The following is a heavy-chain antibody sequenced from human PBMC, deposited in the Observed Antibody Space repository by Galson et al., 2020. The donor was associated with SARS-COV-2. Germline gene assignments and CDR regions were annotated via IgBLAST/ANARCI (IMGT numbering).Heavy chain of an antibody. Sequence: SETLSLTCTVSGGSISSSSYYWGWIRQPPGKGLEWIGSIYYSGSTYYNPSLKSRVTISVDTSKNQFSLKLSSVTAADTAVYYCARSMVRGVITRLYYFDYWGQGTLVTVSS. CDR2: IYYSGST. V-gene: IGHV4-39*07. D-gene: IGHD3-10*01. CDR1: GGSISSSSYY. CDR3: ARSMVRGVITRLYYFDY. J-gene: IGHJ4*02.